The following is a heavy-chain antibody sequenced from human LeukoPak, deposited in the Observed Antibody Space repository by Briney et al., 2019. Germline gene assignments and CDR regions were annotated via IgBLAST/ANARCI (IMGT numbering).Heavy chain of an antibody. J-gene: IGHJ4*02. CDR2: IYHSGST. CDR3: ARAYYDRSGYYLGY. Sequence: SETLSLTCVVSGGSISNSNWWSWVRQPPGKGLEWIGEIYHSGSTNYNPSLKSRVTISVDKSKSQFSLKLSSVTAADTAVYYCARAYYDRSGYYLGYWGQGTLVTVSS. CDR1: GGSISNSNW. D-gene: IGHD3-22*01. V-gene: IGHV4-4*02.